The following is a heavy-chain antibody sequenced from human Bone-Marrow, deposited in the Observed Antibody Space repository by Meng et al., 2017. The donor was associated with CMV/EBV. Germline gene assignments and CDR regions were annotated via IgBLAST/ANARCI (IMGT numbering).Heavy chain of an antibody. V-gene: IGHV1-69*02. CDR2: IIPILGIA. CDR3: ACAGERATTSYYYYGTDV. J-gene: IGHJ6*02. Sequence: SVKVSCKASGGIFSSYTSSWVRQAPGPGLEWMGRIIPILGIANYAQKFQGRVTITADKSTSTAYMELSSLRSEDTAVYSCACAGERATTSYYYYGTDVWGQGTTVTVSS. D-gene: IGHD1-14*01. CDR1: GGIFSSYT.